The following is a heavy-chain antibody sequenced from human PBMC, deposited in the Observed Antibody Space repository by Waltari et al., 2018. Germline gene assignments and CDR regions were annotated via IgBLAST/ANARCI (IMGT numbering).Heavy chain of an antibody. J-gene: IGHJ6*02. CDR2: ISYDGRNK. CDR1: GFTFSSYA. D-gene: IGHD2-2*01. V-gene: IGHV3-30*01. CDR3: ARDIPPAAHHYYGMDV. Sequence: QVQLVESGGGVVQPGRSLRLSCAASGFTFSSYAMHWVRQAPGKGLEWVAVISYDGRNKYYAEPVKGRFTISRDKSKNTLYLQMNSLRAEDTAVYYCARDIPPAAHHYYGMDVWGQGTTVTVSS.